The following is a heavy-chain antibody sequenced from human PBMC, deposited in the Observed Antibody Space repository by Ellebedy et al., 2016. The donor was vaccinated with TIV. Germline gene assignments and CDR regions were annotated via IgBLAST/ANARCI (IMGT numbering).Heavy chain of an antibody. CDR3: ARDRGYGTSWKAYYFDY. J-gene: IGHJ4*02. CDR2: TYYSGST. V-gene: IGHV4-31*03. CDR1: GGSISSGGYY. Sequence: SETLSLXXTVPGGSISSGGYYWSWIRQHPGKGLEWIGYTYYSGSTYYNPSLKSRVTISVDTSKNQFSLKLGSVTAADSAVYYCARDRGYGTSWKAYYFDYWGLGTLVTVSS. D-gene: IGHD6-13*01.